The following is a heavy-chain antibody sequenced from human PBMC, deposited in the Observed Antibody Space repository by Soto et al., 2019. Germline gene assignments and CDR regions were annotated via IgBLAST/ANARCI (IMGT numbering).Heavy chain of an antibody. Sequence: QVQLVQSGAEVKKPGSSVKVSCKASGGTFSSYSINWVRQAPGQGLEWMGEIIPIFGTANYAQKFQGRVTITAAESPSTAYMELSSLRSEDTAVYYCARDGGRHSGGIDYWGQGTLVTVSS. D-gene: IGHD1-26*01. CDR2: IIPIFGTA. CDR3: ARDGGRHSGGIDY. V-gene: IGHV1-69*01. J-gene: IGHJ4*02. CDR1: GGTFSSYS.